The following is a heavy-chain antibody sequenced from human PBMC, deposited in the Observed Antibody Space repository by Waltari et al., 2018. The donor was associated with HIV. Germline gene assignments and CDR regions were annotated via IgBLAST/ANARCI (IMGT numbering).Heavy chain of an antibody. D-gene: IGHD2-21*01. V-gene: IGHV5-51*01. CDR2: MYVHDADA. CDR1: GYIFSNYW. J-gene: IGHJ2*01. Sequence: EVQLVQSGGEVKKPGESLKISCKGSGYIFSNYWIAWVRQMPGKGREWMGVMYVHDADARYSPYFQGQVTISADKSTSTAYLQWSSLKASESAMYYCARSPPIDMAVITNQRYFDRWGRGTLVTVSS. CDR3: ARSPPIDMAVITNQRYFDR.